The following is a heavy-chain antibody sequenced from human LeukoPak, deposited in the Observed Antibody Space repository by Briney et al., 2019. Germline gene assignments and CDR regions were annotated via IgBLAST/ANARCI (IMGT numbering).Heavy chain of an antibody. V-gene: IGHV3-21*01. CDR1: GFTFSSYS. CDR2: ISSSSSYI. J-gene: IGHJ4*02. Sequence: GGSLRLSCAASGFTFSSYSMNWVRQAPGKGLEWVSSISSSSSYIYYADSVKGRFTISRDNAKNSLYLQMNSLRAEDTAVYYCARGGVAVPAAIQIYYFDYWGQGTLVTVSS. CDR3: ARGGVAVPAAIQIYYFDY. D-gene: IGHD2-2*01.